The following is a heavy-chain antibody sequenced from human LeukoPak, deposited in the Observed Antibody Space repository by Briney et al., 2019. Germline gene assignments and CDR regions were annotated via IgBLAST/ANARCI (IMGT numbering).Heavy chain of an antibody. CDR3: ARLAKARRDGYNFGFDS. CDR1: GCSFTNYW. Sequence: GESLKISCKGSGCSFTNYWIGWVRQVPGKGLDWMGIIYPDDSDTRRSPSFQGQVTMSADKSISTAYLQWSSLEASDTATYYCARLAKARRDGYNFGFDSWGQGTLVTVSS. D-gene: IGHD5-24*01. J-gene: IGHJ4*02. CDR2: IYPDDSDT. V-gene: IGHV5-51*01.